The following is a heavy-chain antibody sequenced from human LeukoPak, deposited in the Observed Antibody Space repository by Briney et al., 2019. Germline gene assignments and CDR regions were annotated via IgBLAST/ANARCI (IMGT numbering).Heavy chain of an antibody. D-gene: IGHD3-22*01. Sequence: ASVKVSCKASGYTFTSYAMHWVRQAPGQRLEWMGWINAGNGNTKYSQKFQGRVTITRDTSASTAYMELSSLRSEDTAVYYCARSQFWYDSSGYYPPDYWGQGTLVTVSS. CDR3: ARSQFWYDSSGYYPPDY. CDR2: INAGNGNT. J-gene: IGHJ4*02. V-gene: IGHV1-3*01. CDR1: GYTFTSYA.